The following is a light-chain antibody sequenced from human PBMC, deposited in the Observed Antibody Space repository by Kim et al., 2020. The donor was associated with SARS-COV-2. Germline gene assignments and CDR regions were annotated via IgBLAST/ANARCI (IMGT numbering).Light chain of an antibody. V-gene: IGKV3-15*01. CDR1: QSVGSK. J-gene: IGKJ5*01. CDR3: HQNSEWPRT. CDR2: AVS. Sequence: EIVMTQSPATLSVSPGEGATLSCRASQSVGSKLAWYQQKPGQAPRLLIYAVSARATGIPARFSGSGSGTEFTLTISSLQSEDFAVYYCHQNSEWPRTFGQGTRLEIK.